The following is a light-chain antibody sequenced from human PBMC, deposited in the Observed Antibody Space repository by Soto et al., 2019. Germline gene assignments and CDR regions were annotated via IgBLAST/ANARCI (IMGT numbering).Light chain of an antibody. CDR3: SSYTSSSTLV. CDR2: EVR. J-gene: IGLJ3*02. V-gene: IGLV2-14*01. CDR1: SNDVGAYNY. Sequence: QPVLTQPASVSGSPGQSITISCAGTSNDVGAYNYVSWYQQHPGKAPKIMIFEVRSRPSGVSNRFSGSKSGNTASLTISGLQAEDEADYYCSSYTSSSTLVFGGGTKVTVL.